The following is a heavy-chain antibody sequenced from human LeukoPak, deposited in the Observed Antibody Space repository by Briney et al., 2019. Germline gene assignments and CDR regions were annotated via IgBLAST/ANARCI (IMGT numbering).Heavy chain of an antibody. CDR2: IYYSGST. V-gene: IGHV4-59*01. J-gene: IGHJ4*02. CDR3: ASVVLTGYYKYYFDY. CDR1: GGSISSYY. Sequence: SETLSLTCTVSGGSISSYYWSWIRQPPGKGLEWIGYIYYSGSTNYNPSLKSRVTISVDTSKNQFSLKLSSVTAADTAVYYCASVVLTGYYKYYFDYWGQGTRVTVSS. D-gene: IGHD3-9*01.